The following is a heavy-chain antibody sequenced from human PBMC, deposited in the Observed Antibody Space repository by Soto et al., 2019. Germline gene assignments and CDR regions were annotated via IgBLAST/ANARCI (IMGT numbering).Heavy chain of an antibody. CDR1: SGSISSSNW. Sequence: QVQLQESGPGLVKPSGTLSLTCAVSSGSISSSNWWSWVRQPPGKGLEWIGEIYHSGSTNYNPSLKSRVTISVDKSKNQCSLKLSSVTAADTAVYYCASAGYSSGSGEYYFDYWGQGTLVTVSS. V-gene: IGHV4-4*02. CDR2: IYHSGST. D-gene: IGHD6-19*01. CDR3: ASAGYSSGSGEYYFDY. J-gene: IGHJ4*02.